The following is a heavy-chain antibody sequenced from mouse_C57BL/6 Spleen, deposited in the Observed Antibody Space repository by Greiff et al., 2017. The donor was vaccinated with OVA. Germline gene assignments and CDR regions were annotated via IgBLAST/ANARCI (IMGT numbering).Heavy chain of an antibody. CDR1: GYTFTDYY. J-gene: IGHJ2*01. CDR2: IYPGSGNT. D-gene: IGHD1-1*01. Sequence: QVQLKQSGAELVRPGASVKLSCKASGYTFTDYYINWVKQRPGQGLEWIARIYPGSGNTYYNEKFKGKATLTAEKSSSTAYMQLSSLTSEDSAVYFCARSHYYYGSSYDYWGQGTTLTVSS. V-gene: IGHV1-76*01. CDR3: ARSHYYYGSSYDY.